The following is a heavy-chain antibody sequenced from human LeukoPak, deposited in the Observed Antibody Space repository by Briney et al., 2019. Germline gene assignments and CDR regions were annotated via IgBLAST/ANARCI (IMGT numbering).Heavy chain of an antibody. J-gene: IGHJ5*02. CDR2: IYTSGST. D-gene: IGHD5-12*01. CDR1: GGSISRGSYY. V-gene: IGHV4-61*02. CDR3: ARVPTKRNWFDP. Sequence: PSETLSLTCTVSGGSISRGSYYWSWIRQPAGKGLEWIGRIYTSGSTNYNPSLKSRVTISVDTSKNQFSLKLSSVTAADTAVYYCARVPTKRNWFDPWGQGTLVTVSS.